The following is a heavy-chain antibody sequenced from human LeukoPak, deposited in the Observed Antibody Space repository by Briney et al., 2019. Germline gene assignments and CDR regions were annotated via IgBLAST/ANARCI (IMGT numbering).Heavy chain of an antibody. CDR2: ISYSGST. Sequence: SETLSLTCTVSGGSINNYYWSWMRQPPGKGLEWIGYISYSGSTNYNPSLKSRVTISVDTSKNHFSLKLSSVTAADTAVYYCAREAVAGGSGSNYYYYGADVWGQGTTVTVSS. CDR3: AREAVAGGSGSNYYYYGADV. D-gene: IGHD3-10*01. V-gene: IGHV4-59*01. CDR1: GGSINNYY. J-gene: IGHJ6*02.